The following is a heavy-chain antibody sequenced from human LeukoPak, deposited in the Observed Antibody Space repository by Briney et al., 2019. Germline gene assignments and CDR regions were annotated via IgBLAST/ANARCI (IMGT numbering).Heavy chain of an antibody. V-gene: IGHV1-24*01. CDR3: ATGGVEDYVWGSYRWI. CDR2: FDPEDGET. Sequence: ASVKVSCKVSGYTLTELSMHWVRQAPGKGLEWMGGFDPEDGETIYAQKFQGRVTMTEDTSTDTAYMELSSLRSEDTAVYYCATGGVEDYVWGSYRWIWGQGTLVTVSS. CDR1: GYTLTELS. J-gene: IGHJ4*02. D-gene: IGHD3-16*02.